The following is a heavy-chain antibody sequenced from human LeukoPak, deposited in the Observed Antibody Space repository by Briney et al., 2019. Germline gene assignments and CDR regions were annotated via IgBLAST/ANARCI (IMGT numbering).Heavy chain of an antibody. CDR2: IYHSGST. Sequence: SETLSLTCAVSGYSISSGYYWGWIRQPPGKGLEWIGSIYHSGSTYYNPSLKSRVTILVDTSKNQFSLKLSSVTAADTAVYYCARRAPSPYYMDVWGKGTTVTVSS. CDR3: ARRAPSPYYMDV. J-gene: IGHJ6*03. D-gene: IGHD6-6*01. CDR1: GYSISSGYY. V-gene: IGHV4-38-2*01.